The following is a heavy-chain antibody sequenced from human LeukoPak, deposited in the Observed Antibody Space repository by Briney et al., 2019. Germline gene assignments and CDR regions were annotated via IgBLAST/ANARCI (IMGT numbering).Heavy chain of an antibody. Sequence: SETLSLTCTLSGRSISSYYWSWIRQPPGKGLEWIGYIYYSGSTNYNPSLKSRVTISVDTSKNQFSLKLSSVTAADTAVYYCARDARDAFDIWGQGTMVTVSS. CDR2: IYYSGST. V-gene: IGHV4-59*01. J-gene: IGHJ3*02. CDR1: GRSISSYY. CDR3: ARDARDAFDI.